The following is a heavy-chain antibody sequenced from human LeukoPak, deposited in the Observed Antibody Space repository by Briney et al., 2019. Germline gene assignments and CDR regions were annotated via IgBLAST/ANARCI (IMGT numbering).Heavy chain of an antibody. CDR2: ISGRGNNT. CDR1: GFTFSTYA. CDR3: ARAYSSSWYDY. J-gene: IGHJ4*02. Sequence: GGSLRLSCAASGFTFSTYAMSWVRQAPGKGLEWVSSISGRGNNTYYADSVRGRFTISRDNSKNTLHLQVNSLRAEDTAIYYCARAYSSSWYDYWGQGTLVTVSS. V-gene: IGHV3-23*01. D-gene: IGHD6-13*01.